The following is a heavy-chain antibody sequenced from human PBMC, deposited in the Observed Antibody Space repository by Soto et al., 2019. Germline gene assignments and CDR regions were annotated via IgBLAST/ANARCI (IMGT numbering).Heavy chain of an antibody. J-gene: IGHJ5*01. V-gene: IGHV4-30-4*01. CDR2: VYYRGSI. CDR3: ARVTFDNKWVDS. CDR1: GDSISSPDYY. Sequence: SETLSLTCTVSGDSISSPDYYWIWIRLAPGKGLELIGYVYYRGSIYYTPSFESRVSISVDTSKNQFSLRLTSVTAADSAMYCCARVTFDNKWVDSWGQG. D-gene: IGHD3-9*01.